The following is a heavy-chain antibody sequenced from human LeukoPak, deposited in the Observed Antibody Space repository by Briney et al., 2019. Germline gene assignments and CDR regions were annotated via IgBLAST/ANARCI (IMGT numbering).Heavy chain of an antibody. J-gene: IGHJ5*02. V-gene: IGHV4-39*01. CDR3: ARCLVVAASRFDP. CDR1: GGSISTSNYY. D-gene: IGHD2-15*01. Sequence: SETLSLTCTVSGGSISTSNYYWGWIRQPPGKGLEWIGNIFYSRSTYYSPSLKSRVTISLDTSKNQFSLKLSSVTAADTAVYYCARCLVVAASRFDPWGQGTLVTVSS. CDR2: IFYSRST.